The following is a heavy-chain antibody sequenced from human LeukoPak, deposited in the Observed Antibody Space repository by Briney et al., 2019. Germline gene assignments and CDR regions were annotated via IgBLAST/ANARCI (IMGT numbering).Heavy chain of an antibody. CDR2: FDPEDGET. V-gene: IGHV1-24*01. Sequence: ASVKVSCKISGYTLTELSMHWVRQAPGKALERMGGFDPEDGETIYAQKFQGRVTMTEDTSTDTAYMELSSLRSEDTAVYYCAISYSSSPGVPDYWGQGTLVTVSS. CDR1: GYTLTELS. J-gene: IGHJ4*02. CDR3: AISYSSSPGVPDY. D-gene: IGHD6-6*01.